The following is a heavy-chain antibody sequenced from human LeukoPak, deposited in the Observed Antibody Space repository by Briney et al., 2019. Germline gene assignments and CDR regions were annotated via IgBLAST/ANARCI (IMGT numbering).Heavy chain of an antibody. J-gene: IGHJ4*02. D-gene: IGHD4-17*01. CDR3: AKDRDDTTYGYDFDY. CDR1: GFTFSSYA. V-gene: IGHV3-23*01. CDR2: IGAGGTFT. Sequence: GGSLTLSCTASGFTFSSYAMNWVRQAPGKGLEWVSGIGAGGTFTYYANSVKGRFTIFRDNSRNTLYLQMSSLRADDTAVYYCAKDRDDTTYGYDFDYWGQGTLVTVSS.